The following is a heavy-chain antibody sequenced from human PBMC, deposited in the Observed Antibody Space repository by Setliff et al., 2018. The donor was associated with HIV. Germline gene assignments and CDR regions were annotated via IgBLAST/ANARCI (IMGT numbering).Heavy chain of an antibody. CDR2: IDPNSGGT. CDR1: GYTFTDYY. D-gene: IGHD6-13*01. J-gene: IGHJ4*02. V-gene: IGHV1-2*02. CDR3: ARDSSTWHFDY. Sequence: ASVKVSCKASGYTFTDYYIHWVRQAPGQGLEWMGWIDPNSGGTNYAQKFQGRVTMTRDTSISTAYMELSRLRSDDTAVYYCARDSSTWHFDYWGQGTPVTVSS.